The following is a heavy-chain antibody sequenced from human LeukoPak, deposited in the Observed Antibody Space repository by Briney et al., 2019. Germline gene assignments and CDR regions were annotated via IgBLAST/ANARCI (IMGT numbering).Heavy chain of an antibody. J-gene: IGHJ4*02. CDR2: FDPEDGET. V-gene: IGHV1-24*01. CDR1: GYTLTELS. D-gene: IGHD1-1*01. Sequence: PLASVKVSCKVSGYTLTELSMHWVRQAPGKGLEWMGGFDPEDGETIYAQKFQGRVTMTEDTSTDTAYMGLSSLRSEDTAVYYCATSPATKNGYYFDYWGQGTLVTVSS. CDR3: ATSPATKNGYYFDY.